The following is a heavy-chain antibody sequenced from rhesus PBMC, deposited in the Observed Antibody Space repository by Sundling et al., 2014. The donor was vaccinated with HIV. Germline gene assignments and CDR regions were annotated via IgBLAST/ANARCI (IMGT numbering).Heavy chain of an antibody. Sequence: QVQLQESGPGLVKPSETLSLTCAVSGGSIRTFYWNWIRQPPGKGLEWIGYIGGSSGSTYYNPSLKSRVTISRDTSKNQVIMKLTSVTDADSGVYYCARDRDRVGFNWNSGSLGLWGPGVLITVSS. D-gene: IGHD1-32*01. V-gene: IGHV4-165*01. J-gene: IGHJ5-1*01. CDR1: GGSIRTFY. CDR3: ARDRDRVGFNWNSGSLGL. CDR2: IGGSSGST.